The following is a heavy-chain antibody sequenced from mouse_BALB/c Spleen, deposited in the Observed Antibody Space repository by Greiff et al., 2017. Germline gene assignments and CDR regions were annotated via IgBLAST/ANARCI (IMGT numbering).Heavy chain of an antibody. Sequence: LVKTGASVKISCKASGYSFPGYYMHWVKQSHGKSLEWIGYISCYNGATSYNQKFKGKATFTVDTSSSTAYMQFNSLTSEDSAVYYCARGGNYADAMDYWGQGTSVTVSS. CDR2: ISCYNGAT. CDR3: ARGGNYADAMDY. D-gene: IGHD2-1*01. J-gene: IGHJ4*01. V-gene: IGHV1S34*01. CDR1: GYSFPGYY.